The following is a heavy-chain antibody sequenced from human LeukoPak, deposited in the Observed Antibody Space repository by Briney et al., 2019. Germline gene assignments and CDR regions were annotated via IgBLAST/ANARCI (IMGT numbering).Heavy chain of an antibody. Sequence: RASVKVSCKASGYTFTSYGISWVRQAPGQGLEWMGWISAYNGNTNYAQKLQGRVTMTTDTSTSTAYMELRSLRSDDTAVYYCAREQARDTAMVYYYYYMDVWGKGTTVTVSS. D-gene: IGHD5-18*01. CDR3: AREQARDTAMVYYYYYMDV. V-gene: IGHV1-18*01. CDR2: ISAYNGNT. CDR1: GYTFTSYG. J-gene: IGHJ6*03.